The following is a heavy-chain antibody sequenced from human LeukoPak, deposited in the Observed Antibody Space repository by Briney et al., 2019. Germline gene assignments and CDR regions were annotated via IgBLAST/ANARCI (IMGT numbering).Heavy chain of an antibody. CDR1: GGSISSGDYY. V-gene: IGHV4-30-4*08. CDR3: ASQPYDFWSGRFDY. D-gene: IGHD3-3*01. Sequence: SQTLSLTCTVSGGSISSGDYYWSWIRQPPGKGLEWIGYIYYSGSTYYNPSLKSRVTISVDTSKNQFSLKPSSVTAADTAVYYCASQPYDFWSGRFDYWGQGTLVTVSS. J-gene: IGHJ4*02. CDR2: IYYSGST.